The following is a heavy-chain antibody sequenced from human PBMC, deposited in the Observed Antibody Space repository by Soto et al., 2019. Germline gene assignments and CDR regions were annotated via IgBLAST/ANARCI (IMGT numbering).Heavy chain of an antibody. CDR2: INSSSSYI. J-gene: IGHJ4*02. V-gene: IGHV3-21*01. Sequence: EVQLVETGGGLVKPGGSLRLSCAASGFTFSSYNMNWVRQAPGKGLEWVSSINSSSSYIYYADSVEGRFTTSRDNTKNSLYLQMNSQRAEDTAVYYCARDEEEGSCSGGRCYSYFHYWGQGSLVA. CDR1: GFTFSSYN. CDR3: ARDEEEGSCSGGRCYSYFHY. D-gene: IGHD2-15*01.